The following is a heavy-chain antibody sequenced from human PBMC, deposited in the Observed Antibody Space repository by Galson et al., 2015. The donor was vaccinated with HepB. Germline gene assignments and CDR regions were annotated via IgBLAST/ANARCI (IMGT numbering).Heavy chain of an antibody. D-gene: IGHD4-17*01. CDR2: ITRSGDNT. CDR3: AKLPNYGEPLDY. CDR1: GFTFSSYA. V-gene: IGHV3-23*01. Sequence: SLRLSCAASGFTFSSYAMRWARQAPGKGLEWVSGITRSGDNTYYTDSVKGRFTISRDNSKNTLYLQMNNLRGDDTALYYCAKLPNYGEPLDYWGQGTLVTVSS. J-gene: IGHJ4*02.